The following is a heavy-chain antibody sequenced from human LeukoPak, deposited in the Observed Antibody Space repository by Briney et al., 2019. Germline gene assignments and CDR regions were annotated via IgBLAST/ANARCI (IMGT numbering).Heavy chain of an antibody. D-gene: IGHD2-2*01. J-gene: IGHJ4*02. CDR3: ARGLHEIVVVPAAIHFDY. V-gene: IGHV4-34*01. CDR1: GGSFSGYY. Sequence: SETLSLTCAVYGGSFSGYYWSWIRQPPGKGLEWIGEINHSGSTNYNPSLKGRVTISVDTSKNQFSLKLSSVTAADTAVYYCARGLHEIVVVPAAIHFDYWGQGTLVTVS. CDR2: INHSGST.